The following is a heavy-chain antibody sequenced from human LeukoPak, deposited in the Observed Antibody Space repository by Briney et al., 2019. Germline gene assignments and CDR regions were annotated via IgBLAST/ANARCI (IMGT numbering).Heavy chain of an antibody. CDR1: GFTFSSYS. CDR3: ARDAAPRRGYSYGYFDY. V-gene: IGHV3-21*06. Sequence: GGSLRLSCAASGFTFSSYSMNWVRQAPGKGLEWVSSISSSSSYIYYADSVKGRFTISRDNAKNSLYLQMNSLRGGDTAVYYCARDAAPRRGYSYGYFDYWGQGTLVTVSS. CDR2: ISSSSSYI. J-gene: IGHJ4*02. D-gene: IGHD5-18*01.